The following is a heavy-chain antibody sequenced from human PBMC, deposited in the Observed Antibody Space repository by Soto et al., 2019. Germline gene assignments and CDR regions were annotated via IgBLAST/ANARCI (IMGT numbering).Heavy chain of an antibody. Sequence: PGGSLRLSCAASGFTFSSYAMSWVRQAPGKGLEWVSAISGSGGSTYYADSVKGRFTISRDNSKNTLYLQMNSLRAEDTAVYYCAKPRVEASTHHRGWYYPRSRRSLVSVSS. CDR3: AKPRVEASTHHRGWYYP. CDR2: ISGSGGST. J-gene: IGHJ5*02. CDR1: GFTFSSYA. V-gene: IGHV3-23*01. D-gene: IGHD2-15*01.